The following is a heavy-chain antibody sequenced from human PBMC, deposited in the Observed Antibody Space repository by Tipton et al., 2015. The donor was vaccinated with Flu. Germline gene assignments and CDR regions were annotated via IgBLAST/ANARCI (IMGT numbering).Heavy chain of an antibody. D-gene: IGHD3-10*02. CDR2: IYYTGST. CDR3: ARLSYYDVDLKNFYFDY. Sequence: TLSLTCTVSGGSISSYYWNWIRQAPGKGLEWIGHIYYTGSTNYNPSLESRVTMSLDTSKKNFSLKMRSVTAADTAVYYCARLSYYDVDLKNFYFDYWGQGALVTVSS. V-gene: IGHV4-59*01. CDR1: GGSISSYY. J-gene: IGHJ4*02.